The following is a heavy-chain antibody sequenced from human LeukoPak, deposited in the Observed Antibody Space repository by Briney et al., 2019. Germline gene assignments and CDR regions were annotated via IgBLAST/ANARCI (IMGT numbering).Heavy chain of an antibody. CDR1: GFTFSSYA. CDR2: ISYDGSNK. Sequence: PGGSLRLSCAASGFTFSSYAMHWVRQAPGKGLEWVAVISYDGSNKYYADSVKGRFTISRDNSKNTLYLQMNSLRAEDTAVYYCARRGYDFWSGYSLVFYYYMDVWGKGTTVTVSS. D-gene: IGHD3-3*01. CDR3: ARRGYDFWSGYSLVFYYYMDV. V-gene: IGHV3-30*04. J-gene: IGHJ6*03.